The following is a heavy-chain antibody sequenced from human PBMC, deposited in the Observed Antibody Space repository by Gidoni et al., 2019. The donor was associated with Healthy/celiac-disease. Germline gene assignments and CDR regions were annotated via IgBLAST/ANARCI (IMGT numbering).Heavy chain of an antibody. D-gene: IGHD4-4*01. CDR2: IAYDGSNK. CDR1: GFTFSSYA. Sequence: QVQLVESGGGVVQPGRSLRLSCAASGFTFSSYAMHWVRQAPGKGLEWVAVIAYDGSNKYYADSVKGRFTISRDNSKNTLYLQMNSLRAEDTAVYYCARDRGYSNYDHVDYWGQGTLVTVSS. J-gene: IGHJ4*02. CDR3: ARDRGYSNYDHVDY. V-gene: IGHV3-30-3*01.